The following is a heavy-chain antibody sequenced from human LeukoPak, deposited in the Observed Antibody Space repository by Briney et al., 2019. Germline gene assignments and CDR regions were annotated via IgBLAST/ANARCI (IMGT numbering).Heavy chain of an antibody. CDR3: AGEATTWGAFDI. V-gene: IGHV1-3*01. CDR1: GYTFTSYA. CDR2: INAGNGNT. J-gene: IGHJ3*02. Sequence: GASVKVSCKASGYTFTSYAMHWVRQAPGQRLEWMGWINAGNGNTKYSQKFQGRVTITRDTSASTAYMELSSLRSEDTAVYYCAGEATTWGAFDIWGQGTMVTVSS. D-gene: IGHD4-17*01.